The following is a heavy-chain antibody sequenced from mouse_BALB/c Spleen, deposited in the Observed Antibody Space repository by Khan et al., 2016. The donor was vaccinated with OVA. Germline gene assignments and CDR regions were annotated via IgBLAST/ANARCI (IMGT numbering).Heavy chain of an antibody. Sequence: EVELVESGGGLVKPGGSLKLSCGASGFSFSDYYMYWVRQTPEQRLEWVATISDGGSYTYYNASLKGRFTISRDAATNNLSLQMSSLKSEDTAMEYGARGHDGNPVAYWGQGNLVTGAA. CDR1: GFSFSDYY. J-gene: IGHJ3*01. V-gene: IGHV5-4*02. CDR3: ARGHDGNPVAY. D-gene: IGHD2-1*01. CDR2: ISDGGSYT.